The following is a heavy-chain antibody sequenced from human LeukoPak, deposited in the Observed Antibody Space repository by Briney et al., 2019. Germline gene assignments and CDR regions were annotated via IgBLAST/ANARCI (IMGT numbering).Heavy chain of an antibody. Sequence: SVKVSCKASGGTFTSYAISWVRQAPGQGLEWMGGIIPIFVITNYAQKFQGRVTITADKSTSTAYMELSSLRSEDTAVYYCARQDCTNGVCYWGWFDPWGQGTLVTVSS. V-gene: IGHV1-69*10. CDR3: ARQDCTNGVCYWGWFDP. CDR1: GGTFTSYA. J-gene: IGHJ5*02. D-gene: IGHD2-8*01. CDR2: IIPIFVIT.